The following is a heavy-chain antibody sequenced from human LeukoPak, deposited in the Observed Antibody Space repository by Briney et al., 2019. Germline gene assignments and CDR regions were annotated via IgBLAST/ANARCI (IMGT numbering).Heavy chain of an antibody. J-gene: IGHJ4*02. Sequence: SETLSLTCTVSGGSISSSTYYWDWIRQPPGKGLEWIGNIYYSGTTYYNPSLKSRVTISVDTSKNQFSLKLSSVTAADTAVYYCATRGGRSWFNYWGQGTLVTVSS. V-gene: IGHV4-39*01. CDR1: GGSISSSTYY. CDR2: IYYSGTT. CDR3: ATRGGRSWFNY. D-gene: IGHD6-13*01.